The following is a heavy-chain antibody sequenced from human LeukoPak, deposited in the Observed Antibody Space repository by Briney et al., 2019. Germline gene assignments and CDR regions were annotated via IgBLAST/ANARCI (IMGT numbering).Heavy chain of an antibody. CDR1: GYTFTSYD. J-gene: IGHJ6*02. CDR2: MNPNSGNT. Sequence: ASVKVSCKASGYTFTSYDINWVRQAPGQGLEWMGWMNPNSGNTGYAQKFQGRVTMTRNTSISTAYMELSSLRSEDTAVYYCARTGYYYYGMDVWGQGTTVTVSS. V-gene: IGHV1-8*01. CDR3: ARTGYYYYGMDV.